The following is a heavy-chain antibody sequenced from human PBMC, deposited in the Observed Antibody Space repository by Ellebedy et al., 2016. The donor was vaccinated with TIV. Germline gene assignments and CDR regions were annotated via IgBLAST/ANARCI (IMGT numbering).Heavy chain of an antibody. CDR1: GFTFSSYG. J-gene: IGHJ4*02. V-gene: IGHV3-30*03. CDR2: ISYDGSNK. CDR3: ARNRYDSSGYTLDY. D-gene: IGHD3-22*01. Sequence: GESLKISXAASGFTFSSYGMHWVRQAPGKGLEWVAVISYDGSNKYYADSVKGRFTISRDNSKNTLYLQMNSLRAEDTAVYYCARNRYDSSGYTLDYWGQGTLVTVSS.